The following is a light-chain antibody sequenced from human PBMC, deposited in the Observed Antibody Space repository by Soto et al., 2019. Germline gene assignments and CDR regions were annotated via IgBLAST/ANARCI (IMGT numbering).Light chain of an antibody. V-gene: IGKV1-27*01. CDR3: QKFNTAPLT. J-gene: IGKJ5*01. CDR2: SAS. CDR1: QDISVY. Sequence: DIQMTQSPSSLSASVGDRVTITCRASQDISVYLAWYHQKPGKVPKLLIYSASTLQSRVPSRFNGSRSGTYFPLTISSLQPEYVATYYCQKFNTAPLTFGQGTRLEIK.